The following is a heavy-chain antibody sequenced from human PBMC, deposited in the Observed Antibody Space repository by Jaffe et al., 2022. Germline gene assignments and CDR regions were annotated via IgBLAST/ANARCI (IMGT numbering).Heavy chain of an antibody. Sequence: QVQLQESGPGLVKPSETLSLTCAVSGYSISSGYYWGWIRQPPGKGLEWIGSIYHSGSTYYNPSLKSRVTISVDTSKNQFSLKLSSVTAADTAVYYCARHSGLWLVRRYYFDYWGQGTLVTVSS. CDR2: IYHSGST. J-gene: IGHJ4*02. CDR3: ARHSGLWLVRRYYFDY. CDR1: GYSISSGYY. V-gene: IGHV4-38-2*01. D-gene: IGHD6-19*01.